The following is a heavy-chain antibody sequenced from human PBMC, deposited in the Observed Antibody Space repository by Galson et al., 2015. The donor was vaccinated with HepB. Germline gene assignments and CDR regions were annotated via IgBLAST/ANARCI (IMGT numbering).Heavy chain of an antibody. CDR1: GFTFNSYA. CDR3: AKGDVWGSAALNYGMDV. CDR2: IGGGGST. D-gene: IGHD3-16*01. J-gene: IGHJ6*02. V-gene: IGHV3-23*01. Sequence: LRLSCAASGFTFNSYAMTWVRQAPGKGLEWVAAIGGGGSTSYAESVKGRFTISRDNSKNMVFLQMYSLRAEDTAVYYCAKGDVWGSAALNYGMDVWGQGTTVTVSS.